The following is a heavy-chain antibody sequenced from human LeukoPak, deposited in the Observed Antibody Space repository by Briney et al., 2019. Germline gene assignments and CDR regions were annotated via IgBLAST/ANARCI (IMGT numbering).Heavy chain of an antibody. V-gene: IGHV3-74*01. D-gene: IGHD2-2*01. CDR1: GFTFSNYW. CDR2: INSDGSRT. CDR3: AKDRSSTTSCSNY. Sequence: AGGSLRLSCAASGFTFSNYWMHWVRQAPGKGLVWVSRINSDGSRTTYADSVKGRFTISRDNSKNMLYLEMNSLRVEDTAIYYCAKDRSSTTSCSNYWGRGTLVTVSS. J-gene: IGHJ4*02.